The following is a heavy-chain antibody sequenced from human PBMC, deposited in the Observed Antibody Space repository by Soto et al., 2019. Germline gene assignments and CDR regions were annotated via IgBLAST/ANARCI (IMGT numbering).Heavy chain of an antibody. Sequence: EVQLLETGGGLVQPGGSLILSCAVSGLTFQNYAMSWVRQVPGKGPEWVSGISGGGIDTYYVDSVKGRFIISRDNSRNTLYLKMTTLRADDTAFYSWAKETAGIGVPLFAPWGQGTLAPVSS. J-gene: IGHJ5*02. CDR2: ISGGGIDT. V-gene: IGHV3-23*02. CDR1: GLTFQNYA. CDR3: AKETAGIGVPLFAP. D-gene: IGHD3-3*01.